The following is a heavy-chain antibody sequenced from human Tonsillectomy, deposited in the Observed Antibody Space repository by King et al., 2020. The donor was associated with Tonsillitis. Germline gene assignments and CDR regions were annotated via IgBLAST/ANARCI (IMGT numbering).Heavy chain of an antibody. CDR2: ISYDGSNK. D-gene: IGHD3-16*01. CDR1: VFTFSSYG. J-gene: IGHJ4*02. CDR3: AKDGGGHFDY. V-gene: IGHV3-30*18. Sequence: QLVESGGGVVQPGRSLRLSCAASVFTFSSYGMHWVRQAPGKGLELVAVISYDGSNKYYADSVEGRFTISRDNSKNTLYLQMNSLEAEDKAVYYCAKDGGGHFDYWGQGTLVTVSS.